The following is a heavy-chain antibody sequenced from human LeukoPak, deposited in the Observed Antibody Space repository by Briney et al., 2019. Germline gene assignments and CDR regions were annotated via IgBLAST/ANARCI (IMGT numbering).Heavy chain of an antibody. Sequence: PGGSLRLSCAASGFTFSGSGMHWGRLAPGKGPEWVAFIRYHGSDKFYADSVKGRFTISRDNSKNTLYLQMSSLRPEETSVYYCASSPTSRDVDCWGQGTLVTFSS. D-gene: IGHD2-2*01. CDR1: GFTFSGSG. CDR3: ASSPTSRDVDC. V-gene: IGHV3-30*02. CDR2: IRYHGSDK. J-gene: IGHJ4*02.